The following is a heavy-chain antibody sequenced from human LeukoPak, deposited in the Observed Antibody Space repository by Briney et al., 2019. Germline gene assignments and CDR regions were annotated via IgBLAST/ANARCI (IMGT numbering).Heavy chain of an antibody. D-gene: IGHD5-12*01. CDR1: GGSINSYY. CDR3: ARDAVATGIGAFDI. V-gene: IGHV4-59*01. J-gene: IGHJ3*02. CDR2: IYDSGST. Sequence: SETLSLTCTASGGSINSYYWNWLRQPPGKGLEWIGCIYDSGSTKYNPSLKSRVTISVDTSKNQLSLKMSSVTAADTAVYYCARDAVATGIGAFDIWGQGTMVTVSS.